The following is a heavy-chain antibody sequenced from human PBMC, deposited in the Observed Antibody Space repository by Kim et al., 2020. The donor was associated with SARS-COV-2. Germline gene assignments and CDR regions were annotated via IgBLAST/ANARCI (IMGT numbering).Heavy chain of an antibody. CDR2: INTDTDNT. V-gene: IGHV1-18*01. CDR3: ARNGKRIAGMMYFSYQKAMDV. J-gene: IGHJ6*02. Sequence: ASVKVSCKTSGYTFTSYGISWVRQAPGQGLEWMGWINTDTDNTKYAQSFQGRISVTTVTSTTTAYMELRSLRPDDTAVYFCARNGKRIAGMMYFSYQKAMDVWGPGTTVIVSS. D-gene: IGHD6-6*01. CDR1: GYTFTSYG.